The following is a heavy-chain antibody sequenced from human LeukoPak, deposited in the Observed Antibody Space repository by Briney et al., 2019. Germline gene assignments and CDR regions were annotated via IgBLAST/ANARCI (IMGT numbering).Heavy chain of an antibody. J-gene: IGHJ2*01. CDR2: INHRGST. CDR3: SRIPRGDSYVHWSFAL. Sequence: SETLSLTCAVYSGAFSGFYWSWISHPPGKGLEWIGDINHRGSTNHNPSLKSRVIISVDTSKNQFSLKLNSVTAADTAVYYCSRIPRGDSYVHWSFALWGSGTLVTVSS. D-gene: IGHD5-18*01. V-gene: IGHV4-34*01. CDR1: SGAFSGFY.